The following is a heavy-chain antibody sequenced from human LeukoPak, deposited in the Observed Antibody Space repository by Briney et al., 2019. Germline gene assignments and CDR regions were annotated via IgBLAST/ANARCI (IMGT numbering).Heavy chain of an antibody. J-gene: IGHJ5*02. V-gene: IGHV1-2*04. D-gene: IGHD2-21*02. Sequence: ASVKVSCKASGYTFTGYYMHWMRQAPGQGLEWMGWINPNSGGTNYAQKFQGWVTMTKDTSISTAYMELSRLRSDDTAVYYCARDGRAYCGGNCYWFDPWGQGTLVTVSS. CDR3: ARDGRAYCGGNCYWFDP. CDR1: GYTFTGYY. CDR2: INPNSGGT.